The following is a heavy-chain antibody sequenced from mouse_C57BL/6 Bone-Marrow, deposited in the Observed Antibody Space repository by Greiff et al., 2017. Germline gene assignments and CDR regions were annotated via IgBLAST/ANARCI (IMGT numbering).Heavy chain of an antibody. V-gene: IGHV5-17*01. D-gene: IGHD3-1*01. CDR2: ISSGSSTI. J-gene: IGHJ3*01. Sequence: VKLVESGGGLVKPGGSLKLSCAASGFTFSDYGMHWVRQAPEKGLEWVAYISSGSSTIYYADTGKGRFTISRDNAKNTLFLQMTSLRSEDTAMYYCARPGWAWFAYWGQGTLVTVSA. CDR3: ARPGWAWFAY. CDR1: GFTFSDYG.